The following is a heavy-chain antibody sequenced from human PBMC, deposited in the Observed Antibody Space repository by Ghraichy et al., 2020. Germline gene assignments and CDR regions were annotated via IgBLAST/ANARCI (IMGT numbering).Heavy chain of an antibody. J-gene: IGHJ6*02. CDR3: ARDIKSSSWSYYYYAMDV. CDR1: GFTFSTYS. CDR2: ISHVGNFK. Sequence: GGSLRLSCAASGFTFSTYSMHWVRQAPGKGLEWVAVISHVGNFKYFADSVKGRFTISRDNARNTVYLQMNSLRVEDTAVYYCARDIKSSSWSYYYYAMDVWGQGTTVTVSS. D-gene: IGHD6-13*01. V-gene: IGHV3-30*04.